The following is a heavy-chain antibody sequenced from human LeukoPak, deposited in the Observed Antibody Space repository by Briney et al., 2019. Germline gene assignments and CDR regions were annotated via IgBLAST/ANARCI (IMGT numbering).Heavy chain of an antibody. J-gene: IGHJ2*01. CDR2: INSAGIT. CDR1: GFSVSSNY. V-gene: IGHV3-53*01. D-gene: IGHD2-21*02. CDR3: ARAPYCGGDCYSGWYFDL. Sequence: VWALRLSCAASGFSVSSNYLIWLGQHPPRGVEGVSVINSAGITYYADAVKGRFTISRDISMNTLYLQMNSLLAEDTAVYYCARAPYCGGDCYSGWYFDLWGRGTLVTVSS.